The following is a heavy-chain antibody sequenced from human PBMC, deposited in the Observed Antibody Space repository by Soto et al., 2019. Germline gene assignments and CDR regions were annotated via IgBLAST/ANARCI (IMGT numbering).Heavy chain of an antibody. Sequence: SETLSLTCTVSGDSVNSGSYYWTWIRQAPGKGLEWLGYIYHIGTTRYNPSLKSRATISLDTSKSQFSLRLTSVTAADTAVYFCARESIVGATRFDPWGHGTLVTVSS. CDR1: GDSVNSGSYY. CDR2: IYHIGTT. J-gene: IGHJ5*02. CDR3: ARESIVGATRFDP. V-gene: IGHV4-61*01. D-gene: IGHD1-26*01.